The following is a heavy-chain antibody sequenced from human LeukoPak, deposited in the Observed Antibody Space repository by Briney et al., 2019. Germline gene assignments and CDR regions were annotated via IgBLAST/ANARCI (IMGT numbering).Heavy chain of an antibody. J-gene: IGHJ4*02. V-gene: IGHV4-59*13. CDR2: IYYSGST. D-gene: IGHD5-18*01. CDR1: GGSLSSYY. CDR3: ARDARGYSYIDY. Sequence: SETLSLTCTVSGGSLSSYYWSWLRQPPGRGLEWIAYIYYSGSTNYNPSLKSRVTISVDTSKNQFSLKLSSVTAADTAVYYCARDARGYSYIDYWGQGTLVTVSS.